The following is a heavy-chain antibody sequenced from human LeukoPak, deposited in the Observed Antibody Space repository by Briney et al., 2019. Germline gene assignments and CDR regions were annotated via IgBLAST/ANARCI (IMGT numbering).Heavy chain of an antibody. CDR3: ARDKGYYYGSGSSPAFDY. V-gene: IGHV3-66*01. CDR1: GFTVSSNY. Sequence: GGSLRLSCAASGFTVSSNYMTWVRQAPGKGLEWVSVIYNTGSTYYAESVKGRFTISRDNSKNTLYLQMNSLRAEDTAVYYCARDKGYYYGSGSSPAFDYWGQGTLVTVSS. J-gene: IGHJ4*02. CDR2: IYNTGST. D-gene: IGHD3-10*01.